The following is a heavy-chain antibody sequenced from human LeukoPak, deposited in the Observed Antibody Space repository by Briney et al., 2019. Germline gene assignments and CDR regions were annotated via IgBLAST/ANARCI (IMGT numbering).Heavy chain of an antibody. CDR3: ARDKEVTYYYYSGMDV. V-gene: IGHV3-30-3*01. D-gene: IGHD4-11*01. Sequence: GRSLRLSCAASGFTFSSYAMHWVRQAPGKGLGWVAVISYDGSNKYYADSVKGRFTISRDSSKNTLYLQMNSLRAEDTAVYSCARDKEVTYYYYSGMDVWGQGTTVTVSS. CDR2: ISYDGSNK. J-gene: IGHJ6*02. CDR1: GFTFSSYA.